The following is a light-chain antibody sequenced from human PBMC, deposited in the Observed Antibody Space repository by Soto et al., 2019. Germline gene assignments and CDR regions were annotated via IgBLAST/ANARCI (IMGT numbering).Light chain of an antibody. CDR2: EVT. Sequence: QSALTQPASVSGSPGQTITISCTGTSSDVGRYNLVSWYQQYPGKAPKLMIYEVTKRPSGVSNRFSGSKSGNTASLTISGLQAEDGAHYYCCSYVSSSILVFGGGTKLTVL. V-gene: IGLV2-23*02. CDR3: CSYVSSSILV. CDR1: SSDVGRYNL. J-gene: IGLJ2*01.